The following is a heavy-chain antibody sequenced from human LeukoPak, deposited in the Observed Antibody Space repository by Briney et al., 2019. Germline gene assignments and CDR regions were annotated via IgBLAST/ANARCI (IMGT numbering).Heavy chain of an antibody. J-gene: IGHJ4*02. CDR2: INPNSGGT. CDR3: ARGVDLYSNYFDY. D-gene: IGHD4-11*01. V-gene: IGHV1-2*02. Sequence: ASVKVSCKASGYTFTGYYMHWVRQAPGQGLEWMGWINPNSGGTNYARKFQGGVTMTRDTSISTAYMELSRLRSDDTAVYYCARGVDLYSNYFDYWGQGTPVTVSS. CDR1: GYTFTGYY.